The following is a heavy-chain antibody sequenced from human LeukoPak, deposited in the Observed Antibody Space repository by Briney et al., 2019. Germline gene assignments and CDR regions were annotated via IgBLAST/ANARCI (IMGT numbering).Heavy chain of an antibody. J-gene: IGHJ4*02. Sequence: ASVKVSCKASGYTFTSYDINWVRQATGQGLEWMGWMNPNSGNTGYAQEFQGRVTMTRNTSISTAYMELSSLRSEDTAVYYCAREERNYGDYWGQGTLVTVSS. CDR2: MNPNSGNT. D-gene: IGHD1-7*01. CDR3: AREERNYGDY. CDR1: GYTFTSYD. V-gene: IGHV1-8*01.